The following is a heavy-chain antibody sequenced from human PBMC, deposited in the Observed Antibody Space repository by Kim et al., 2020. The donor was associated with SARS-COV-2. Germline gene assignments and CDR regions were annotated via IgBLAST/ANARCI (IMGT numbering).Heavy chain of an antibody. J-gene: IGHJ4*02. D-gene: IGHD3-10*01. CDR3: AKDIFTGYGFGEWVLDY. Sequence: GGSLRLSCAASGFTFDDYTMHWVRQAPGKGLEWVSLISWDGGSTYYADSVKGRFTISRDNSKNSLYLQMNSLRTEDTALYYCAKDIFTGYGFGEWVLDYWGQGTLVTVSS. CDR2: ISWDGGST. CDR1: GFTFDDYT. V-gene: IGHV3-43*01.